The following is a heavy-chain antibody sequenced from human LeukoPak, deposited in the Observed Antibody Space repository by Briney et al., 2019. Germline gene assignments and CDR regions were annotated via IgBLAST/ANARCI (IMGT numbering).Heavy chain of an antibody. J-gene: IGHJ4*02. CDR3: ARGARAGYNLEPFDY. CDR1: GGSMSSYY. D-gene: IGHD5-24*01. CDR2: IYYGGST. V-gene: IGHV4-59*08. Sequence: PSETLSLTCTVSGGSMSSYYWSWIRQPPGKGLEWIGYIYYGGSTKYNPSLKSRVTISVDTSKNQFSLKLSSVTAADTAVYYCARGARAGYNLEPFDYWGQGTLVTVSS.